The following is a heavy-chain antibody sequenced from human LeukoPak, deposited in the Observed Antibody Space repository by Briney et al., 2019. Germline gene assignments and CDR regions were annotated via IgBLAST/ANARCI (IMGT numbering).Heavy chain of an antibody. CDR1: GGSINNYY. V-gene: IGHV4-4*07. CDR3: ARGRYCSADICSGGDAFGI. J-gene: IGHJ3*02. CDR2: IYTRGST. Sequence: KSSETLSLTCTVSGGSINNYYWSWIRQPAGKGLEWIGRIYTRGSTNYNPSLKSRVTMSVDTSKNQFSLKLSSVTAADTAVYYCARGRYCSADICSGGDAFGIWGQGTMVSVSS. D-gene: IGHD2-15*01.